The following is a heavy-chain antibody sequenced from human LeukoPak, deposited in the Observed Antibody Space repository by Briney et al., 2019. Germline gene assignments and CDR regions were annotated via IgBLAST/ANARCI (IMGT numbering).Heavy chain of an antibody. V-gene: IGHV3-48*03. J-gene: IGHJ3*02. CDR3: ARGGRITMIVVVITKTFDI. D-gene: IGHD3-22*01. CDR2: ITSSCSTI. CDR1: GFTFSSYE. Sequence: PGGSLRLSCAASGFTFSSYEMNWVRQAPGKGLEWVSYITSSCSTIYYADSVKGRFTISRDNAKNSLYLQMNSLRAEDTAVYYCARGGRITMIVVVITKTFDIWGQGTMVTVSS.